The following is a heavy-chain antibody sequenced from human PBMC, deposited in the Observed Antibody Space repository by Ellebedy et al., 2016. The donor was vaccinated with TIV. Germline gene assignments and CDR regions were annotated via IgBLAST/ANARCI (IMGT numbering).Heavy chain of an antibody. CDR1: GFTFSNYS. V-gene: IGHV3-48*01. CDR3: AKDRQNYYGVDV. Sequence: GGSLRLSCAASGFTFSNYSMNWVRQAPGKGLEWVSYISRSSRTIYYADSVKGRFTISRDNAKNTLYLHMNSLRAEDAAVYYCAKDRQNYYGVDVWGQGTTVTVSS. J-gene: IGHJ6*02. CDR2: ISRSSRTI.